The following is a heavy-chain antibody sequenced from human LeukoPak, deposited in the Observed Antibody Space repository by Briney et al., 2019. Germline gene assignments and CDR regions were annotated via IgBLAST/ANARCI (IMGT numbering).Heavy chain of an antibody. J-gene: IGHJ4*02. CDR1: GFTFSSYP. D-gene: IGHD1-26*01. Sequence: PGGSLRLSCAASGFTFSSYPMSWVRQAPGKGLVWVSRIYSDGSSTSYADSVKGRVTISRGNARNTLYLQMNSLRAEDTAVYYCARSVGGIDYWGQGTLVTVSS. V-gene: IGHV3-74*01. CDR3: ARSVGGIDY. CDR2: IYSDGSST.